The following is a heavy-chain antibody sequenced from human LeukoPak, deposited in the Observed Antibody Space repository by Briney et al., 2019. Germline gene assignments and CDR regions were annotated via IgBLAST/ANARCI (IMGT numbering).Heavy chain of an antibody. D-gene: IGHD6-13*01. V-gene: IGHV3-11*04. CDR3: ARDQVSVAGTGIDY. CDR1: GSTFSDYY. Sequence: PGGSLRLSCAASGSTFSDYYMSWIRQAPGKGLEWVSYISSSGNSISYADSVKGRFTISRDNAKNSLYLQMNSLRAEDTAVYYCARDQVSVAGTGIDYWGQGTLVTVSS. J-gene: IGHJ4*02. CDR2: ISSSGNSI.